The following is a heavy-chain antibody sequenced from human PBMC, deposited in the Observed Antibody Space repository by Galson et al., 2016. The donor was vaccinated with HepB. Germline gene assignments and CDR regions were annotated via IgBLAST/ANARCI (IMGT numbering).Heavy chain of an antibody. CDR3: AKERLVRRIFDH. CDR2: ISDSGSST. D-gene: IGHD1-1*01. CDR1: GFTYSNFA. V-gene: IGHV3-23*01. Sequence: SLRLSCAASGFTYSNFAMSWVRQAPGKGLEWVSGISDSGSSTFYADSVKGRFTVSRDNSNNTLYLHMNGLRAEDTAVYYCAKERLVRRIFDHWGQGTLLTVSS. J-gene: IGHJ4*02.